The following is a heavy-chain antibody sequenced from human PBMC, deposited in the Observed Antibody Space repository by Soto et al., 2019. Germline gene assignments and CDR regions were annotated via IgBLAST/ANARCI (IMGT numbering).Heavy chain of an antibody. CDR1: GDSVSSNSAA. J-gene: IGHJ3*02. D-gene: IGHD2-2*01. V-gene: IGHV6-1*01. CDR2: TYYRSKWYN. Sequence: SQTLSLTCAISGDSVSSNSAAWNWIRQSPSRGLEWLGRTYYRSKWYNDYAVSVESRITINPDTSKNQFSLQLNSVTPEDTAVYYCASGSTPAKKDDAFDIWGQGTMVTVSS. CDR3: ASGSTPAKKDDAFDI.